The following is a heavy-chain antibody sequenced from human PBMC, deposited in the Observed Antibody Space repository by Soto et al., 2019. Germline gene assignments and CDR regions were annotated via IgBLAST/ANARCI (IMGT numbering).Heavy chain of an antibody. D-gene: IGHD6-6*01. CDR3: ARPPFFSSSGSYGMDV. CDR2: IYYSGST. V-gene: IGHV4-59*08. Sequence: PSETLSLTCTVSGGSISSYYWSWIRQPPGKGLEWIGYIYYSGSTNYNPSLKSRVTISVDTSKNQFSLKLSSVTAADTAVYYCARPPFFSSSGSYGMDVWGQGTTVTVSS. J-gene: IGHJ6*02. CDR1: GGSISSYY.